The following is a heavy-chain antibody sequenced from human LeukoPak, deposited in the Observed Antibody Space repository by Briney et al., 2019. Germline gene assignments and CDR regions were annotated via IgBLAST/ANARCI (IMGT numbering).Heavy chain of an antibody. D-gene: IGHD5-24*01. CDR2: IIPIFGTA. CDR1: GGTFSSYA. V-gene: IGHV1-69*05. J-gene: IGHJ4*02. CDR3: ARQGERWLQLRAFDY. Sequence: SVKVSCKASGGTFSSYAISWVRQAPGQGLEWMGGIIPIFGTANYTQKFQGRVTITTDESTSTAYMELSSLRSEDTAVYYCARQGERWLQLRAFDYWGQGTLVTVSS.